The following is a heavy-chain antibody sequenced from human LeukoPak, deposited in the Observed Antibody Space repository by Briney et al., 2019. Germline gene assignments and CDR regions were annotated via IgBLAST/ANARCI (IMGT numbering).Heavy chain of an antibody. CDR1: GYTFTSYG. D-gene: IGHD2-2*01. CDR2: INPNSGGT. J-gene: IGHJ5*02. Sequence: ASVKVSCKASGYTFTSYGISWVRQAPGQGLEWMGWINPNSGGTNYAQKFQGRVTMTRDTSISTAYMELSRLRSDDTAVYYCASPRPRYCSSTSCPNWFDPWGQGTLVTVSS. CDR3: ASPRPRYCSSTSCPNWFDP. V-gene: IGHV1-2*02.